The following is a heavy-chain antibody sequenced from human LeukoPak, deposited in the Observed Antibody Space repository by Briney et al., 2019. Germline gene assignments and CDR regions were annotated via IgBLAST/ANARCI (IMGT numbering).Heavy chain of an antibody. Sequence: SETLSLTCAVSGYSISSGYYWGWIRQPPGKGLEWIGSIYHSGSTYYNPSLKSRVTISVDTSKNQFSLKLSSVTAADTAVYYCASTLGEFLFDYWGQGTLVTVSS. CDR2: IYHSGST. CDR1: GYSISSGYY. D-gene: IGHD3-10*01. CDR3: ASTLGEFLFDY. J-gene: IGHJ4*02. V-gene: IGHV4-38-2*01.